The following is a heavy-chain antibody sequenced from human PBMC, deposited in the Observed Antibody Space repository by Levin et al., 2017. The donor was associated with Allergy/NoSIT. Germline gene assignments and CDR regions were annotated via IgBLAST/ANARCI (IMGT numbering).Heavy chain of an antibody. CDR3: ARGLVRYCSSTSCYDYYYYGMDV. V-gene: IGHV4-34*01. J-gene: IGHJ6*02. CDR2: INHSGST. Sequence: SQTLSLTCAVYGGSFSGYYWSWIRQPPGKGLEWIGEINHSGSTNYNPSLKSRVTISVDTSKNQFSLKLSSVTAADTAVYYCARGLVRYCSSTSCYDYYYYGMDVWGQGTTVTVSS. D-gene: IGHD2-2*01. CDR1: GGSFSGYY.